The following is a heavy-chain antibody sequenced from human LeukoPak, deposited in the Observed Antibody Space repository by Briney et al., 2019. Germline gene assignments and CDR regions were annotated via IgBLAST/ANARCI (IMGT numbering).Heavy chain of an antibody. J-gene: IGHJ6*02. V-gene: IGHV3-9*02. CDR2: IYWSSSGT. Sequence: PGGSLRLSCVVSGFNSEDHAVHWVRQAPGKGLEWVSGIYWSSSGTGYADSVKGRFTVSRDNSKDMLYLSMNSLKAEDTAIYYCAKGLPGYSSNLDVWGQGTTVTVSS. CDR1: GFNSEDHA. CDR3: AKGLPGYSSNLDV. D-gene: IGHD6-13*01.